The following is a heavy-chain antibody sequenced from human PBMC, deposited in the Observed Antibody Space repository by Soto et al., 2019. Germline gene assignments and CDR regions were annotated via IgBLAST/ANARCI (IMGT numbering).Heavy chain of an antibody. CDR3: ARQGFGPLHGLVDV. V-gene: IGHV4-59*08. Sequence: QVQLQESGPGLVKPSETLSLSCTVSGGSISSYYWSWFRQSPGKRMEWIGYVHHSWGSSYNPSLQSRGAMSLDTSKSQLSLKVTSVTATDTAVYYCARQGFGPLHGLVDVWGQGTTVTVSS. D-gene: IGHD3-10*01. CDR1: GGSISSYY. CDR2: VHHSWGS. J-gene: IGHJ6*02.